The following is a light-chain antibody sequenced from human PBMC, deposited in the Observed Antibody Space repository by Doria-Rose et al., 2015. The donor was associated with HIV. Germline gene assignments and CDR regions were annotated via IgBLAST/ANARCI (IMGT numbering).Light chain of an antibody. CDR1: QDISNY. CDR3: QQYDDLQYT. CDR2: DAS. V-gene: IGKV1-33*01. J-gene: IGKJ2*01. Sequence: PSSLSASVGDRLTITCQASQDISNYLNWYHQKPGKAPKLLIYDASNLERGVPSRFSGSGSGTDFTFTISSLQPEDIATYYCQQYDDLQYTVVQGTNLKSK.